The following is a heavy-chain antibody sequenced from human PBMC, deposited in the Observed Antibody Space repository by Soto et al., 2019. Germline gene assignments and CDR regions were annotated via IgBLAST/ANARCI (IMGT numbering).Heavy chain of an antibody. CDR2: IDWDDDK. V-gene: IGHV2-70*11. CDR1: GFSLSTSGMC. CDR3: ARIAWDQKDPYAHFDY. D-gene: IGHD1-26*01. J-gene: IGHJ4*02. Sequence: SGPTLVNHTQTLTLTCTFSGFSLSTSGMCVSWIRQPPGRALEWLARIDWDDDKYYSTSLKTRLTISKDTSKNQVVLTMTNMDPVDTATYYCARIAWDQKDPYAHFDYWGQGTLVTVSS.